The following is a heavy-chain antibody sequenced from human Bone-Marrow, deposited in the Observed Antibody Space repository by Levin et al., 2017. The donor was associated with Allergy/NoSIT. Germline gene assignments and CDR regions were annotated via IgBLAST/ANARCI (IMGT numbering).Heavy chain of an antibody. D-gene: IGHD6-19*01. Sequence: HPGGSLRLSCSSSGFRMSSFAMSWVRQAPGKGLEWVSSFSNINKAYYADSVVGRFTISRDSSRNILYLQMNNLRGEDTAMYYCAKDHPSSGWPTFESWGQGTLVTVSS. CDR2: FSNINKA. CDR1: GFRMSSFA. J-gene: IGHJ4*02. V-gene: IGHV3-23*05. CDR3: AKDHPSSGWPTFES.